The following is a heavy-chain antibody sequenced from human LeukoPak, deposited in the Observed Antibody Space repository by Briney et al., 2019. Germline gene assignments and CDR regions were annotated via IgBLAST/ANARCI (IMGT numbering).Heavy chain of an antibody. D-gene: IGHD1-26*01. V-gene: IGHV4-38-2*02. CDR3: ARDGSYYRDWFDP. J-gene: IGHJ5*02. Sequence: SETLSLTCTVSGYSISTGYFWGWIRQTPGKGLEWFGSIYHSGTTYYNPSLKSRVTISVDTSENQFSLKLNSVTAADTAVYYCARDGSYYRDWFDPWGQGTLVTVSS. CDR1: GYSISTGYF. CDR2: IYHSGTT.